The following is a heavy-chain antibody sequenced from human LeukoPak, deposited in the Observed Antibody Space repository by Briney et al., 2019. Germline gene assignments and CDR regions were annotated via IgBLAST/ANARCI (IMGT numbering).Heavy chain of an antibody. V-gene: IGHV5-51*01. Sequence: GESLQISCQGSGYIFSTYWIGWGRQLPGKGLEWMGIIYPGDSDTRYSPSFQGQVIISVDKSISTAYLQWSSLKASDTAIYYCARPSFRAFDIWGQGTMVTVSS. J-gene: IGHJ3*02. CDR1: GYIFSTYW. D-gene: IGHD3-16*01. CDR3: ARPSFRAFDI. CDR2: IYPGDSDT.